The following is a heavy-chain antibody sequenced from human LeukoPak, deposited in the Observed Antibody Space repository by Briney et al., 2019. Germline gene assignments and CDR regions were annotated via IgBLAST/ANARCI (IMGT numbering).Heavy chain of an antibody. CDR3: ARDRIVGIPSQPSGMDV. V-gene: IGHV6-1*01. J-gene: IGHJ6*02. D-gene: IGHD1-26*01. CDR1: GDSVSSNSAA. CDR2: TYYRSKWYN. Sequence: SQTLSLTCAISGDSVSSNSAAWNWIRQSPSRGLEWLGRTYYRSKWYNDYAVSVKSRITINPDTSKNQFSLQLNSVTPEDTAVYYCARDRIVGIPSQPSGMDVWGQGTTVTVSS.